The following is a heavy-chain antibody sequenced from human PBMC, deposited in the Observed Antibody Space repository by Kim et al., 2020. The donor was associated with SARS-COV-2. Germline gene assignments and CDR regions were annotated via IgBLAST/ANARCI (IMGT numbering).Heavy chain of an antibody. V-gene: IGHV4-39*01. Sequence: SETLSLTCTVSGGSISSSSYYWGWIRQPPGKGLEWIGSIYYSGSTYYNPSLKSRVTISVDTSKNQFSLKLSSVTAADTAVYYCARRGDCSSTSCYFGRVSYYFDYWGQGTLVTVSS. CDR1: GGSISSSSYY. CDR2: IYYSGST. D-gene: IGHD2-2*01. J-gene: IGHJ4*02. CDR3: ARRGDCSSTSCYFGRVSYYFDY.